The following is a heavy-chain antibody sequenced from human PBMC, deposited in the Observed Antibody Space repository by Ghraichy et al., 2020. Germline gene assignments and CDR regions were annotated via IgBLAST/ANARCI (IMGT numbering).Heavy chain of an antibody. CDR2: TYYRSKWYN. V-gene: IGHV6-1*01. J-gene: IGHJ6*02. CDR3: VRARIVVVPAAYYYGMDV. CDR1: GDSVSSNSAA. Sequence: SQTLSLTCAISGDSVSSNSAAWNWIRQSPSRGLEWLGRTYYRSKWYNDYAVSVESRITINPDTSKNQFSLQLNSVTPEDTAVYYCVRARIVVVPAAYYYGMDVWGQGTTVTVSS. D-gene: IGHD2-2*01.